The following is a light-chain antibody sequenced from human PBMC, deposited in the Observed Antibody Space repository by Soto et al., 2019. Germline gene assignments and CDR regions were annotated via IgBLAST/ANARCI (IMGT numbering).Light chain of an antibody. V-gene: IGLV1-51*01. Sequence: QSVLTQPPSVSASPGQKVTISCSGMSSNIGGNSVSWYQQLPGTAPKLLIYDDNKRPSGIPDRFSGSKSGTSATLGITGFQTGDEADYYCGSWDSSLSAYVFGTGTKVTVL. CDR3: GSWDSSLSAYV. J-gene: IGLJ1*01. CDR1: SSNIGGNS. CDR2: DDN.